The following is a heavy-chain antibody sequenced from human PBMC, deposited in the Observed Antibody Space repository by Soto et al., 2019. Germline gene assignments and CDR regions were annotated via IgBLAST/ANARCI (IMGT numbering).Heavy chain of an antibody. CDR2: TRNKANSYTT. CDR1: VFTFGDHY. CDR3: ARVDYDFWSGYFFI. D-gene: IGHD3-3*01. Sequence: LSCAACVFTFGDHYMDWVRQAPGKGLEWVGRTRNKANSYTTGYAASVKGRFTISRDDSKNSLYLQMNSLKTEDTAVYYCARVDYDFWSGYFFIWGQGTLVTVSS. V-gene: IGHV3-72*01. J-gene: IGHJ4*02.